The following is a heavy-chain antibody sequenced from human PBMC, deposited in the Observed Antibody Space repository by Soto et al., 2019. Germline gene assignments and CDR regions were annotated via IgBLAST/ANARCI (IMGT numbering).Heavy chain of an antibody. CDR1: GASVNTGDYY. D-gene: IGHD1-7*01. J-gene: IGHJ1*01. V-gene: IGHV4-30-4*01. Sequence: VQLQGSGPGLVKPSQTLSLTCTVSGASVNTGDYYWSYIRQSPGKGLEWLGYIFYSGDTYYNPSLKSRATISLNTSRNHISLTLTSVTDADTAMYFCVGTGTTDDFWGQGTLVTTSS. CDR2: IFYSGDT. CDR3: VGTGTTDDF.